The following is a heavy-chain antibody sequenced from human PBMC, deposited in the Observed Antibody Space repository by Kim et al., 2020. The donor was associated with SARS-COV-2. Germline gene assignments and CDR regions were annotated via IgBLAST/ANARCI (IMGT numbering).Heavy chain of an antibody. D-gene: IGHD6-13*01. CDR3: ARDYRPGIAAAGNYYYYGMDV. Sequence: GGSLRLSCAASGFTFSSYWMSWVRQAPGKGLEWVANIKQDGSEKYYVDSVKGRFTISRDNAKNSLYLQMNSLGAEDTAVYYCARDYRPGIAAAGNYYYYGMDVWGQGTTVTVSS. V-gene: IGHV3-7*03. CDR1: GFTFSSYW. CDR2: IKQDGSEK. J-gene: IGHJ6*02.